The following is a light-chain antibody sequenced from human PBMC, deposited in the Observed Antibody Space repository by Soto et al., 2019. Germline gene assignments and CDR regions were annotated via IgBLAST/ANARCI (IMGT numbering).Light chain of an antibody. Sequence: QSALTQPPSASGSPGQSVTISCTGTSNDVGGYNYVSWYQQHPGKAPKLIISEVNKRPSGVPDRFSGSKSGNTASLIVSGLQAEDEADYYCSSYAGSNKLVIFGGGTKLTVL. J-gene: IGLJ2*01. CDR1: SNDVGGYNY. V-gene: IGLV2-8*01. CDR3: SSYAGSNKLVI. CDR2: EVN.